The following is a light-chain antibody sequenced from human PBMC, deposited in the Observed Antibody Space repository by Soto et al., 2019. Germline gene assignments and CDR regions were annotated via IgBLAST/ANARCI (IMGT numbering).Light chain of an antibody. CDR2: AAS. Sequence: DIQLTQSPSSLSASVGDRVTITCRASQIIRRYLNWYQQKPGKAPKLLIYAASSLQSGAPSRFSGSGSGTDFTLTVSSLQPEDFATYYCQQTYSSPLTLGGGTKVEIK. J-gene: IGKJ4*01. CDR1: QIIRRY. CDR3: QQTYSSPLT. V-gene: IGKV1-39*01.